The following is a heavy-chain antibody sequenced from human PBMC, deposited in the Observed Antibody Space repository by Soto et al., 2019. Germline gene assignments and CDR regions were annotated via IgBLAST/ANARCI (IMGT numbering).Heavy chain of an antibody. Sequence: PAETLSLTCTLSGGSISSYYWSWIRQPPGKGLEWIGYIYYSGSTNYNPSLKSRVTISVDTSKNQFSLKLSSVTAADTAVYYCARGHYDCWSGYYTRWFDPWGQGTLVTVSS. D-gene: IGHD3-3*01. CDR1: GGSISSYY. V-gene: IGHV4-59*01. CDR2: IYYSGST. J-gene: IGHJ5*02. CDR3: ARGHYDCWSGYYTRWFDP.